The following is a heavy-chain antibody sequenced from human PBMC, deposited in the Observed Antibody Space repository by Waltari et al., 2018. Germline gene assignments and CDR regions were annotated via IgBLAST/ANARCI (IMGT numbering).Heavy chain of an antibody. J-gene: IGHJ5*02. D-gene: IGHD6-19*01. CDR1: GYTFTSYA. CDR3: ARDRAVAGTSNWFDP. CDR2: NNAGNGNK. V-gene: IGHV1-3*01. Sequence: QVQLVQSGAEVKKPGASVKVSCKASGYTFTSYAMHWVRQAPGQRLEWMGWNNAGNGNKKYSQKFQGRVTITRDTSASTAYMELSSLRSEDTAVYYCARDRAVAGTSNWFDPWGQGTLVTVSS.